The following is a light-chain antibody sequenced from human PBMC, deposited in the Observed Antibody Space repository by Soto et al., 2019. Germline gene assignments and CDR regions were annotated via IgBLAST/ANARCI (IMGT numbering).Light chain of an antibody. J-gene: IGKJ1*01. CDR3: QQYNNWPPWT. V-gene: IGKV3-15*01. CDR1: QSVSSN. CDR2: GAS. Sequence: EIVMTQSPATLSVSPGERATLSCRASQSVSSNLAWYQQKSDQAPRLLIYGASTRATGIPARFSGSGSGTEFTLTISSLQSEDFAVYYCQQYNNWPPWTFGQGTKVDIK.